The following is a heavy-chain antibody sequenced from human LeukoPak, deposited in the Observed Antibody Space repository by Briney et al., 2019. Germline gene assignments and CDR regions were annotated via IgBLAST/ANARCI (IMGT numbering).Heavy chain of an antibody. CDR2: INHSGST. V-gene: IGHV4-34*01. Sequence: SETLSLTCAVYGGSFSGYYWSWIRQPPGKGLEWIGEINHSGSTNYNPSLKSRVTISVATSKTQFSLKLSSVTAADTAVYYCARGGIAAAGTSDYWGQGTLVTVSS. J-gene: IGHJ4*02. CDR3: ARGGIAAAGTSDY. CDR1: GGSFSGYY. D-gene: IGHD6-13*01.